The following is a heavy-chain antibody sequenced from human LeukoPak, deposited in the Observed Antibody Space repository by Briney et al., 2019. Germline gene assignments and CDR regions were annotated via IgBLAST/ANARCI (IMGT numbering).Heavy chain of an antibody. CDR2: MYTSGST. CDR1: GGSISTYY. Sequence: SETLSLTCTVSGGSISTYYWSWIRQPAGKGLEWIGRMYTSGSTNYNPSLKSRVTMSVDTSKNQLSLKLSSVTAADTAVYYCARDGSGSSGGYFDYWGQGTLVTVSS. V-gene: IGHV4-4*07. CDR3: ARDGSGSSGGYFDY. J-gene: IGHJ4*02. D-gene: IGHD1-26*01.